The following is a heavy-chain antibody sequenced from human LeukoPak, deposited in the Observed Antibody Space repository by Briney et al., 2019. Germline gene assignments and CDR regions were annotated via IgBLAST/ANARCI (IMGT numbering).Heavy chain of an antibody. Sequence: GGSLRLSCVASGFTFTSYVMHWVRQAPGKGLEWVAVISYDGSNKYYADSVKGRFTISRDNSKNTLYLQMNSLRAEDTAVYYCARGTGSSSSFDYWGQGTLVTVSS. CDR1: GFTFTSYV. CDR2: ISYDGSNK. J-gene: IGHJ4*02. D-gene: IGHD6-6*01. CDR3: ARGTGSSSSFDY. V-gene: IGHV3-30*06.